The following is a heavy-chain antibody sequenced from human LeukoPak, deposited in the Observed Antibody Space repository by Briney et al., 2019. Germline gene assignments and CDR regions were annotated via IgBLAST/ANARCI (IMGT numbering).Heavy chain of an antibody. J-gene: IGHJ5*02. CDR1: GGSISSYY. Sequence: PSETLSLTCTVSGGSISSYYWSWIRQPPGKGLEWIGYIYYSGSANYNPSLKSRVTISVDTSKNQFSLKLSSVTAADTAVYYCARGGYYDSSAYYKFFDPWGQGTLVTVSS. CDR3: ARGGYYDSSAYYKFFDP. CDR2: IYYSGSA. V-gene: IGHV4-59*01. D-gene: IGHD3-22*01.